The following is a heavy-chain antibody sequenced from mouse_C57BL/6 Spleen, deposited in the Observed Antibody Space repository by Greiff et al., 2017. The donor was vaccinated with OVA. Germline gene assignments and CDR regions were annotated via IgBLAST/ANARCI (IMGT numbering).Heavy chain of an antibody. D-gene: IGHD1-1*01. CDR1: GYTFTSYW. Sequence: VQLQQPGAELVRPGTSVKLSCKASGYTFTSYWMHWVKQRPGQGLEWIGVIDPSDSYTNYNQKFKGKATLTVDTSSSTAYMQLSSLTSEDSAVYYCARWTVVAHYFDYWGQGTTLTVSS. CDR2: IDPSDSYT. J-gene: IGHJ2*01. CDR3: ARWTVVAHYFDY. V-gene: IGHV1-59*01.